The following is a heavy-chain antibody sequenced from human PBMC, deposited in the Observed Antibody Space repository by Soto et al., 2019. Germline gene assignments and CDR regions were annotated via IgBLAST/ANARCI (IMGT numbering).Heavy chain of an antibody. CDR3: ARLVVVALVANV. V-gene: IGHV4-39*01. J-gene: IGHJ4*02. CDR2: ISYTGTT. D-gene: IGHD2-15*01. Sequence: SETLSLTCSVSFASFSSNSYHWGWIRQPPGKGPEWIGSISYTGTTYYSPSLKSRVTISADTSKKQFSLKLDSATAADTAVYYCARLVVVALVANVWGQGTLVTVSS. CDR1: FASFSSNSYH.